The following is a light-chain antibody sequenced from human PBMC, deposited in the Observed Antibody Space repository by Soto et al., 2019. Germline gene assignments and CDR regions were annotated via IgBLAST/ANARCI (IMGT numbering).Light chain of an antibody. CDR2: ASS. Sequence: QSVLTQPPSVSAAPGQRVTISCSGTSSDVGSYNYVSWYQHHPGKAPRLMIYASSNRPSGVSHRFSGSRSGNTASLTISGLQAEDEADYYCSSYTSGSTLDVFGTGTKVTVL. J-gene: IGLJ1*01. CDR3: SSYTSGSTLDV. CDR1: SSDVGSYNY. V-gene: IGLV2-14*01.